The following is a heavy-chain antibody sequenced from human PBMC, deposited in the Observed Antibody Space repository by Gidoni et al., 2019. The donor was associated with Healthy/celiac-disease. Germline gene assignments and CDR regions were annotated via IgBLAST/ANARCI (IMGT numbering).Heavy chain of an antibody. Sequence: QVQLVESGGGVVQPGRSLRLSCAASGFTFSSYGMHWVRPAPGKGLEWVSVIWYDGSNKYYADSVKGRFTISRDNSKNTLYLQMNSLRAEDTAVYYCASGYGDYGLDYWGQGTLVTVSS. CDR3: ASGYGDYGLDY. V-gene: IGHV3-33*01. D-gene: IGHD4-17*01. J-gene: IGHJ4*02. CDR2: IWYDGSNK. CDR1: GFTFSSYG.